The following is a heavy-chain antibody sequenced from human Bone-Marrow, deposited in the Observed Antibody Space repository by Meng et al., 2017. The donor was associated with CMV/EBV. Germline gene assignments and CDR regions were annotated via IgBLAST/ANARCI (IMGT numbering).Heavy chain of an antibody. D-gene: IGHD6-6*01. J-gene: IGHJ4*02. CDR1: GGSVSSGSYY. CDR2: IYYSGST. CDR3: ARSLEYSSSLLAY. Sequence: SETLSLTCTVSGGSVSSGSYYWSWIRQPPGKGLEWIGYIYYSGSTNYNPSLKSRVTISVDTSKNQFSLKLSSVTAADTAMYYCARSLEYSSSLLAYWGQGTLVTVSS. V-gene: IGHV4-61*01.